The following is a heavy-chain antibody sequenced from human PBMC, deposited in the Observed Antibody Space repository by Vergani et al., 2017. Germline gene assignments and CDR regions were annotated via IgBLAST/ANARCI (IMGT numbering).Heavy chain of an antibody. CDR2: IYYSGST. D-gene: IGHD3-3*01. CDR1: GGSISSGGYY. V-gene: IGHV4-31*03. Sequence: QVQLQESGPGLVKPSQTLSLTCTGSGGSISSGGYYWSWIRQHPGKGLEWTGYIYYSGSTYYNPSLKSRVTISVDTSKNQFSLKLSSVTAADKAVYYCARETYYDFWSGSRKPQDVWGKGTTVTVSS. CDR3: ARETYYDFWSGSRKPQDV. J-gene: IGHJ6*04.